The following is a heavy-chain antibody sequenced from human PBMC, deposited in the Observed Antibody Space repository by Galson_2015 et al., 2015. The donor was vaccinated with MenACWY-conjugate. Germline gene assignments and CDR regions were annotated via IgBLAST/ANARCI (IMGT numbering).Heavy chain of an antibody. J-gene: IGHJ5*02. Sequence: SVKVSCKASGYTFTSYAMHWVRQAPGQRLEWMGWINAGNGNTKYSQKFQGRVTITRDTSASTAYMELSSLRSEDTAVYCCARARQYSSKTGNWFDPWGQGTLVTVSS. D-gene: IGHD6-13*01. CDR1: GYTFTSYA. V-gene: IGHV1-3*01. CDR3: ARARQYSSKTGNWFDP. CDR2: INAGNGNT.